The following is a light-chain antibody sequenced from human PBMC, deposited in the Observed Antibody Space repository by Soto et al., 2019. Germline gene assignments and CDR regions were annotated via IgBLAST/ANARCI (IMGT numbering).Light chain of an antibody. V-gene: IGLV2-14*03. CDR2: DVS. Sequence: QSVLTQPASVSGSPGQSITISCTGTSSDVGGYNYVSWYQQHPGKVPKIIIYDVSNRPSGVSNRFSGSKSGNTASLTISGLQAEDEADYYCTSYTRINTYVFGTGTKLTVL. CDR3: TSYTRINTYV. J-gene: IGLJ1*01. CDR1: SSDVGGYNY.